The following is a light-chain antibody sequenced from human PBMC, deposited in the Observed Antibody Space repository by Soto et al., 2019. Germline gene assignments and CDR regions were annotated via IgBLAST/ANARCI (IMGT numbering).Light chain of an antibody. CDR2: GTS. V-gene: IGKV3-20*01. J-gene: IGKJ2*01. Sequence: ETVVTQSPVTLSLSPGEGATLSCRASQSVDTNYLAWYQQKPGQAPRLLIHGTSNRASGIPDRFSGSGSGTAFTLTISRLEPEDFAVYYCQQYGTAPYTFGQGTTLEFK. CDR3: QQYGTAPYT. CDR1: QSVDTNY.